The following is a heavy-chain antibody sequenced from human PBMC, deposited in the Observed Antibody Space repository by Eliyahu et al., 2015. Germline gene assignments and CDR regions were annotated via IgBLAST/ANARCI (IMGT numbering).Heavy chain of an antibody. J-gene: IGHJ4*02. V-gene: IGHV3-33*01. CDR1: GFLFGXSA. D-gene: IGHD4-23*01. CDR2: IWYDGSNQ. Sequence: QVQLVESGGGVVQPGRSLXLSCAASGFLFGXSAMPWXRQAPGKGLGGVAIIWYDGSNQYYADSVKGRFTISRDNSKNTVSLQMNSLRGEDTAIYYCARDHDYSGNYLEDWGQGTLVAVSS. CDR3: ARDHDYSGNYLED.